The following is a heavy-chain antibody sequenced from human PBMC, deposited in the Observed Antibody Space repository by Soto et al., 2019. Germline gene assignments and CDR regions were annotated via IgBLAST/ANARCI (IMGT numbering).Heavy chain of an antibody. CDR1: GGSISSGGYY. CDR2: IYYSGST. Sequence: SETLSLTCTVSGGSISSGGYYWSWIRQHPGKGLEWIGYIYYSGSTYYNPSLKSRVTISVDTSKNQFSLKLSSVTAADTAVYYWARGRRESGYCSSTSCSKRGFDYWGQGTLVTVSS. CDR3: ARGRRESGYCSSTSCSKRGFDY. V-gene: IGHV4-31*03. D-gene: IGHD2-2*03. J-gene: IGHJ4*02.